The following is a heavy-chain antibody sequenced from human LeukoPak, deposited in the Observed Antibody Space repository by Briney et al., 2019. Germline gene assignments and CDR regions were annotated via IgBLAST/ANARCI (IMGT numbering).Heavy chain of an antibody. D-gene: IGHD3-10*01. CDR2: IYTSGST. J-gene: IGHJ4*02. Sequence: SETLSLTCTVSGGSISSYYWSWIRQPPGKGLEWIGYIYTSGSTNYNPSLKSRVTISVDTSKNQFSLKLSSVTAADTAVYYCARHSMVRGVIIRWGQGTLVTVSS. CDR1: GGSISSYY. V-gene: IGHV4-4*09. CDR3: ARHSMVRGVIIR.